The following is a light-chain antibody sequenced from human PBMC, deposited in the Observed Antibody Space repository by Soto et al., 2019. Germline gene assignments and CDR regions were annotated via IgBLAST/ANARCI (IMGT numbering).Light chain of an antibody. V-gene: IGLV1-40*01. Sequence: QPVLTQPPSVSGAPGQRVTISCTGSSSNIGAGYGVHWYQQLPGAAPKVVIYGNNNRPAGVPDRFSGSKSGTSASLAITGLQADDEADYFCQSYDSRLRGSVFGGGTKVTVL. J-gene: IGLJ2*01. CDR1: SSNIGAGYG. CDR3: QSYDSRLRGSV. CDR2: GNN.